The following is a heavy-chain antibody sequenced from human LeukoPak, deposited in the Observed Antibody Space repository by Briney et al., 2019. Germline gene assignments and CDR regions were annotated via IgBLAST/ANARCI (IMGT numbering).Heavy chain of an antibody. CDR1: GGSFSGYY. CDR3: ARVGAPYYDFWSGYPGLDY. V-gene: IGHV4-34*01. J-gene: IGHJ4*02. D-gene: IGHD3-3*01. CDR2: INHSGST. Sequence: SETLSLTCAVYGGSFSGYYWSWIRQPPGKGLEWIGEINHSGSTNYNPSLKSRVTISVDTSKNQFSLKLSSVTAADTAVYYCARVGAPYYDFWSGYPGLDYRGQGTLVTVSS.